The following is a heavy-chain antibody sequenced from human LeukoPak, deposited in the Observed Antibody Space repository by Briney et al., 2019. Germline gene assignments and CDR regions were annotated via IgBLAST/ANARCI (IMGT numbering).Heavy chain of an antibody. D-gene: IGHD5-12*01. J-gene: IGHJ4*02. CDR2: IRSNTYGETT. V-gene: IGHV3-49*04. CDR3: RRGGRYSGYLDV. CDR1: GFTFGKFA. Sequence: GGCLRLSCTASGFTFGKFAKSWVRQAPGEGLEWISFIRSNTYGETTEYAVSVEGRFTVSRDDSKSIAYLEMNSLKTEDTAVYYCRRGGRYSGYLDVWGQGTLVTVSS.